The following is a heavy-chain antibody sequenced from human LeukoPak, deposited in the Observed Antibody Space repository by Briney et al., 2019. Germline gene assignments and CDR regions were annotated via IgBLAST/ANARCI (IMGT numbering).Heavy chain of an antibody. J-gene: IGHJ4*02. CDR3: ARRLGNRWFDY. CDR2: ISWNSGSI. CDR1: GFTFDDYA. D-gene: IGHD6-19*01. Sequence: GRSLRLSCAASGFTFDDYAMHWVRQAPGKGLEWVSGISWNSGSIGYADSVKGRFTISRDNAKNSLYLQMNSLRAEDTAVYYFARRLGNRWFDYLGQGTLVTVSS. V-gene: IGHV3-9*01.